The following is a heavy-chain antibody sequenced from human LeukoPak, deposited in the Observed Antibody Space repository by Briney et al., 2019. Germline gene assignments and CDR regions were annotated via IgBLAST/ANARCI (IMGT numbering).Heavy chain of an antibody. Sequence: GGPLRLSCAASGFTFSSCSMNWVRQAPGKGLEWVSYINTRSNTKYYADSVKGRFTISRDNAKNSLYLQMNSLRDEDTAMYYCARDHDSSGYYSHFESWGQGTLVTVSS. CDR3: ARDHDSSGYYSHFES. J-gene: IGHJ4*02. CDR2: INTRSNTK. V-gene: IGHV3-48*02. D-gene: IGHD3-22*01. CDR1: GFTFSSCS.